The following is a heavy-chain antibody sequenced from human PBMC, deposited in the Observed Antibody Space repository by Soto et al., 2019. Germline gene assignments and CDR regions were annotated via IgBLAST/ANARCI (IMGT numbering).Heavy chain of an antibody. D-gene: IGHD2-2*02. J-gene: IGHJ4*02. CDR2: IIPLFGTT. Sequence: QVQLVQSGAEVKKPGSSVKVSCQASGGTFSSYGINWVRQAPGQGLEWMGTIIPLFGTTNYAHRFQGRVTITADESTSTAYMELSSLRSDDTAVYYCTREPLVPKPTAIRRGHFDYWGQGTLVTVSS. CDR1: GGTFSSYG. CDR3: TREPLVPKPTAIRRGHFDY. V-gene: IGHV1-69*18.